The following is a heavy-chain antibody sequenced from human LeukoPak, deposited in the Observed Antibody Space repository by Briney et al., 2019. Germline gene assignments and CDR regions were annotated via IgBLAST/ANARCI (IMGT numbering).Heavy chain of an antibody. CDR3: ARYPGASGDSYYFDY. CDR1: GGSVTTYH. Sequence: SETLSLTCTVSGGSVTTYHWSWIRQPPGKGLEWIGYIYYSGSINYNPSLNSRVTISLDTSKNEFSLKLRSVTAADTAVYYCARYPGASGDSYYFDYGGQGTRVTVSS. D-gene: IGHD4-17*01. CDR2: IYYSGSI. J-gene: IGHJ4*02. V-gene: IGHV4-59*02.